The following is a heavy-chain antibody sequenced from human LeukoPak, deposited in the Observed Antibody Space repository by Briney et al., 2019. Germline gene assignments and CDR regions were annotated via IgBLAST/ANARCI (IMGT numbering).Heavy chain of an antibody. D-gene: IGHD3-9*01. CDR2: IYTSVST. Sequence: TSETLSLTCTVSGGSISSYYWSWIGQPAGKGLEWIGRIYTSVSTNYNPSLKSRVTMSVDTSKNQFSLKLSSVTAADTAVYYCARALVPYYDILTGYYKHPIDAFDIWGQGTKVTVSS. CDR1: GGSISSYY. J-gene: IGHJ3*02. V-gene: IGHV4-4*07. CDR3: ARALVPYYDILTGYYKHPIDAFDI.